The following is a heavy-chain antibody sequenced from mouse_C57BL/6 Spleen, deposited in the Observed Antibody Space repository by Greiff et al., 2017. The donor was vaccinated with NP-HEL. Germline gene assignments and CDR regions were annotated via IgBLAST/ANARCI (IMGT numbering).Heavy chain of an antibody. CDR2: INPYNGDT. CDR3: ARLYGSSYWYFDV. Sequence: EVKVVESGPELVKPGDSVKISCKASGYSFTGYFMNWVLQSHGKSLEWIGRINPYNGDTFYNQKFKGKATLTVDKSSSTAHMELRSLTSEDSAVYYCARLYGSSYWYFDVWGTGTTVTVSS. V-gene: IGHV1-20*01. D-gene: IGHD1-1*01. J-gene: IGHJ1*03. CDR1: GYSFTGYF.